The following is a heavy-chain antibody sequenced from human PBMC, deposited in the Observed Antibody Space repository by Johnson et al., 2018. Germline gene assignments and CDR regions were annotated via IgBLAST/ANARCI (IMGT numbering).Heavy chain of an antibody. CDR1: GGSISSSSYS. V-gene: IGHV4-61*02. D-gene: IGHD3-10*01. J-gene: IGHJ6*03. Sequence: QVQLQESGPGLVKPSQTLSLTCTVSGGSISSSSYSWIWIRQPAGKGLEWIGRISTRGSTAYNPSLKSRLTISVDTSKNHFSLKLSSVTAADTAVYYCAAERPSYYCPYMDVGVKGTTVTVSS. CDR2: ISTRGST. CDR3: AAERPSYYCPYMDV.